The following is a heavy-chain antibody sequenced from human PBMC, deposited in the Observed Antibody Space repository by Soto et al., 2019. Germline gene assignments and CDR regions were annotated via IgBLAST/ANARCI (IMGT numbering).Heavy chain of an antibody. CDR3: ARHPTYCSTTSCYFVF. V-gene: IGHV5-51*01. D-gene: IGHD2-2*01. CDR1: GYSFTNHW. J-gene: IGHJ4*02. Sequence: GESLKISCKGSGYSFTNHWIGWVRQMPGKGLEWMGIIYPGDSDTRYSPSFQGQVTISADKSISTAYLQWSSLKASDTAMYYCARHPTYCSTTSCYFVFWGQGTLVTVSS. CDR2: IYPGDSDT.